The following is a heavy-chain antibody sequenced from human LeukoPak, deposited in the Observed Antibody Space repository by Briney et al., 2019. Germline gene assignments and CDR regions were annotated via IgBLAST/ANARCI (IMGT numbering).Heavy chain of an antibody. CDR2: INPNSGGT. CDR3: ASLWFGSRPVDY. J-gene: IGHJ4*02. Sequence: ASVKVSCKASGYTFAGYYMHWVRQAPGQGLEWMGWINPNSGGTNYAQKFQGRVTMTRDTSISTAYMELSRLRSDDTAVYYCASLWFGSRPVDYWGQGTLVTVSS. D-gene: IGHD3-10*01. V-gene: IGHV1-2*02. CDR1: GYTFAGYY.